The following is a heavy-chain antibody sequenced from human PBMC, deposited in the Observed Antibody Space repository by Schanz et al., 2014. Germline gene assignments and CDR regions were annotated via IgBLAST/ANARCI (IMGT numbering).Heavy chain of an antibody. D-gene: IGHD2-2*01. CDR1: GASISSSNW. J-gene: IGHJ4*02. CDR3: AKDLLYGAPMPLNHLDY. V-gene: IGHV4-4*02. Sequence: QVQLQESGPGLVKPSGTLSLTCAVSGASISSSNWWSWVRQPPGKGLEWIGEIYHSGNTNYNASLKSRVTISVDKSKNQFSLKVRSVTAADTAVYYCAKDLLYGAPMPLNHLDYWGQGTLVTVSS. CDR2: IYHSGNT.